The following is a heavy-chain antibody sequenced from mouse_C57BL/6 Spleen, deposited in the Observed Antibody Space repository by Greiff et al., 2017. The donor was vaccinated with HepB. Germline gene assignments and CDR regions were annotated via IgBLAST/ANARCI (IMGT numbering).Heavy chain of an antibody. D-gene: IGHD4-1*01. CDR2: IHPNSGST. CDR3: AREVTGTLAY. CDR1: GYTFTSYW. V-gene: IGHV1-64*01. J-gene: IGHJ3*01. Sequence: QVQLQQPGAELVKPGASVKLSCKASGYTFTSYWMHWVKQRPGQGLEWIGMIHPNSGSTNYNEKFKSKATLTVDKSSSTAYMQLSSLTSEDSAVYYCAREVTGTLAYWGQGTLVTVSA.